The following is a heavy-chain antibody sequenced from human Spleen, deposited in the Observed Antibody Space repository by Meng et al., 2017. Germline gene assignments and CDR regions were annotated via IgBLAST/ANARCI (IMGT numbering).Heavy chain of an antibody. J-gene: IGHJ4*02. CDR1: GYTFTSYD. CDR3: ARLGAIDY. Sequence: QVHLVQYRAEVKKPGGPVKVSCKASGYTFTSYDINWVRQATGQGLEWMGWMNPNSRNTGYAQKFQGRVTMTRNTSISTAYMELSSLRSEDTAVYYCARLGAIDYWGQGTLVTVSS. CDR2: MNPNSRNT. D-gene: IGHD1-26*01. V-gene: IGHV1-8*01.